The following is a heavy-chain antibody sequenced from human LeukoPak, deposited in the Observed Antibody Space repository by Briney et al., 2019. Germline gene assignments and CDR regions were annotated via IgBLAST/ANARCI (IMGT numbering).Heavy chain of an antibody. CDR1: GGSFSGYY. J-gene: IGHJ3*02. Sequence: SETLSLTCAVYGGSFSGYYWSWIRQPPGKGLEWIGEINHSGSTNYNPSLKSRVTISVDTSKNQFSLKLSSVTAADTAVYYCARQGSDTAPGAFDIWGQGTMVTVSS. D-gene: IGHD5-18*01. CDR3: ARQGSDTAPGAFDI. CDR2: INHSGST. V-gene: IGHV4-34*01.